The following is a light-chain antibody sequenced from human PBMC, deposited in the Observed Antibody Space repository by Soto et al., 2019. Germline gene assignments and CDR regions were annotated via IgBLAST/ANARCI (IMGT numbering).Light chain of an antibody. CDR2: GAS. CDR3: QQYNNWPRRT. CDR1: QSVSSN. V-gene: IGKV3-15*01. Sequence: EIVMTQSPATLSVSPGERATLSCRASQSVSSNLAWYQQKPGQAPRLLIYGASTRATGIPARFSGSGSGTEFTLTNSSLQSEDFAVYYCQQYNNWPRRTFGQGTKVEIQ. J-gene: IGKJ1*01.